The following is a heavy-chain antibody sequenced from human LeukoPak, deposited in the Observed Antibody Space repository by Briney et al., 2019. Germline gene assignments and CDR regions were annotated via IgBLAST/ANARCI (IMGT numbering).Heavy chain of an antibody. CDR3: ARAAYASGGYLFDY. D-gene: IGHD3-10*01. Sequence: SETLSLTCTVPGGSISDYYWSWIRQPPGKGLEWIGYIHYSGSTNYNPSLKSRVTISVDTSKNHFSLKLSSVTAADTAVYYCARAAYASGGYLFDYWGQGALVTVSS. CDR2: IHYSGST. J-gene: IGHJ4*02. V-gene: IGHV4-59*01. CDR1: GGSISDYY.